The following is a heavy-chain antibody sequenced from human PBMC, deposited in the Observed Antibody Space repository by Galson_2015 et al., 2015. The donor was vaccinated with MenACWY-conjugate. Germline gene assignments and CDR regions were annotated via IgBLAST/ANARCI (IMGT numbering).Heavy chain of an antibody. CDR3: ANDNHSNRFYYYYGMDV. J-gene: IGHJ6*02. Sequence: SLRLSCAASGFTFSSYAMSWVRQAPGKGLEWVSAISGSGGSTYYADPVKVRFTISRDNSKNTLYLQMNSLRAEDTAVYYCANDNHSNRFYYYYGMDVWGQGTTVTVSS. CDR1: GFTFSSYA. D-gene: IGHD4-11*01. CDR2: ISGSGGST. V-gene: IGHV3-23*01.